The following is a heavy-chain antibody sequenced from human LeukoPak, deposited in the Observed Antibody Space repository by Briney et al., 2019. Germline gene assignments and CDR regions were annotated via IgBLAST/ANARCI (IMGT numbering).Heavy chain of an antibody. CDR3: AREATWSYYYDY. V-gene: IGHV3-21*01. CDR1: GFTFSSYS. CDR2: ISSSSSYI. Sequence: PGGSLRLSCAASGFTFSSYSMNWVRQAPGKGLEWVSSISSSSSYIYYADSVKGRFTISRDNAKNSLYLQMNSLRAEDTAVYYCAREATWSYYYDYWGQGTLVTV. D-gene: IGHD1-26*01. J-gene: IGHJ4*02.